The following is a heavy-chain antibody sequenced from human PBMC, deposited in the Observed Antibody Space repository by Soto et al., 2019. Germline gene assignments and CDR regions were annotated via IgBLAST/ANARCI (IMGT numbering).Heavy chain of an antibody. CDR3: ARDQGGYYGSGSPSHV. Sequence: ASVKVSCKASGYTFTSYGISWVRQAPGQGLEWMGWISAYNGNTNYAQKLQGRVTMTTDTSTSTAYMELRSLRSDDTAVYYCARDQGGYYGSGSPSHVWGQGTTVTVSS. D-gene: IGHD3-10*01. CDR2: ISAYNGNT. J-gene: IGHJ6*02. CDR1: GYTFTSYG. V-gene: IGHV1-18*01.